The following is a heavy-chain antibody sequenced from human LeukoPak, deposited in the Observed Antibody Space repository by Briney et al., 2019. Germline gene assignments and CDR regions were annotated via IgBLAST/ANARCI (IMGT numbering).Heavy chain of an antibody. CDR2: ISYDGSNK. V-gene: IGHV3-30-3*01. D-gene: IGHD5-24*01. CDR1: GFTFSSYA. CDR3: ANVEMAPPPN. J-gene: IGHJ4*02. Sequence: GGSLRLSCAASGFTFSSYAMHWVRQAPGKGLEWVAVISYDGSNKYYADSVKGRFTISRDNSKNTLYLQMNSLRAEDTAVYYCANVEMAPPPNWGQGTLVTVSS.